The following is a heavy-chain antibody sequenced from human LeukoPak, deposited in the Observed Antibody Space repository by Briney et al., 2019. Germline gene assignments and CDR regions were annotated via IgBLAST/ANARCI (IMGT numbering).Heavy chain of an antibody. CDR1: GGSFSGYY. V-gene: IGHV4-34*01. Sequence: PWGPLSLTCAVCGGSFSGYYWSWIRRPTGKGLEWIGEVNHSGSTNYNPSHKSRGTISVDTPKHQFPLNLSSVTAADPAVYYCASQRWGGWLTPQHFDYWGQGTLVTVSS. J-gene: IGHJ4*02. D-gene: IGHD3-16*01. CDR3: ASQRWGGWLTPQHFDY. CDR2: VNHSGST.